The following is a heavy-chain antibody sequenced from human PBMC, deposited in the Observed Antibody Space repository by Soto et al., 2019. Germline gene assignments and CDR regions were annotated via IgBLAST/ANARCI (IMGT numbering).Heavy chain of an antibody. V-gene: IGHV1-2*04. D-gene: IGHD4-17*01. Sequence: QVQLVQSGAEVKKPGASVKSSSRAPGNPLPASYMPWVRKPPGQGLEWWGWINPNSGGKNYAKKFQGWVTMTRDTSISTAYMELSRLRSDDTAVYYCASSSSRPTVTTTSHAFDIWGQGTMVTVSS. CDR3: ASSSSRPTVTTTSHAFDI. J-gene: IGHJ3*02. CDR1: GNPLPASY. CDR2: INPNSGGK.